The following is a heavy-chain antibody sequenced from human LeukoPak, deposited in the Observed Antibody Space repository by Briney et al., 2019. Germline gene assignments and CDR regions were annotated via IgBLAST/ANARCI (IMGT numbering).Heavy chain of an antibody. Sequence: PGGSLRLSCAASGFTFSSYGMHWVRQAPGKGLEWVGRIKSNTEGGTTDYVAPVKGRFTISRDDSKNTVYLQMNSLKTEDTAVYYCTTDPWHGLDVWGQGTTVTVSS. D-gene: IGHD5-12*01. V-gene: IGHV3-15*07. J-gene: IGHJ6*02. CDR3: TTDPWHGLDV. CDR1: GFTFSSYG. CDR2: IKSNTEGGTT.